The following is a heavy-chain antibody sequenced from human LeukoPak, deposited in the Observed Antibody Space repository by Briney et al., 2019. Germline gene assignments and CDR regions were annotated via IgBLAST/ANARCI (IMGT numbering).Heavy chain of an antibody. Sequence: SETLSLTCAVYGGSFSGYYWSWIRQPPGKGLEWIGEINHSGSTNYNPSLKSRVTISVDTSKNQFSLKLSSVTAADTAVYYCAMTYYDFWSGPRPHFDYWGQGTLVTVSS. CDR2: INHSGST. D-gene: IGHD3-3*01. CDR3: AMTYYDFWSGPRPHFDY. V-gene: IGHV4-34*01. J-gene: IGHJ4*02. CDR1: GGSFSGYY.